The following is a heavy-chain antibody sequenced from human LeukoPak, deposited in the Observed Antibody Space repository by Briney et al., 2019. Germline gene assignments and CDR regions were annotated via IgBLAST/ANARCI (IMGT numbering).Heavy chain of an antibody. J-gene: IGHJ4*02. CDR3: ARGGSSGYYHLFY. D-gene: IGHD3-22*01. CDR1: GYTFTGYY. CDR2: ISPNGGGT. V-gene: IGHV1-2*06. Sequence: ASVKVSCKASGYTFTGYYMHWVRQAPGQGLEWMGRISPNGGGTNYAQKFQGRVTMTRDTSISTAYMELSRLRSDDTAVYYCARGGSSGYYHLFYWGQGTLVTVSS.